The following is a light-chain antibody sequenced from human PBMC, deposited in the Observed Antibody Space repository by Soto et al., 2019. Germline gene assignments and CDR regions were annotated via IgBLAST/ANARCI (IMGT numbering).Light chain of an antibody. V-gene: IGLV1-44*01. CDR1: SSNIGRNS. J-gene: IGLJ3*02. CDR2: SYN. Sequence: QAVVTQPPSASGTPGQRVTISCSGSSSNIGRNSVNWYQHLPGTAPKLLIYSYNQRPSGVPDRFSGSRSDTSASLAISGLQSEAEAEYYCTSWDDNLSGHVFGGGTKLTVL. CDR3: TSWDDNLSGHV.